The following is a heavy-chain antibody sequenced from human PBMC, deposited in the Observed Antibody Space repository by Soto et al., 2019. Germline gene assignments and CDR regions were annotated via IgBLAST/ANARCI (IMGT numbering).Heavy chain of an antibody. CDR1: GFTFTRYS. J-gene: IGHJ6*02. Sequence: GGSLRLSCAASGFTFTRYSMNWVRQAPGKGLEWVSSISSTTHYIYYAASVKGRFTISRDNSKNTLYLQMNSLRAEDTAVYDCARVYSTRRFSYYYYGVDVWGQGTTVTVSS. CDR2: ISSTTHYI. D-gene: IGHD4-4*01. CDR3: ARVYSTRRFSYYYYGVDV. V-gene: IGHV3-21*01.